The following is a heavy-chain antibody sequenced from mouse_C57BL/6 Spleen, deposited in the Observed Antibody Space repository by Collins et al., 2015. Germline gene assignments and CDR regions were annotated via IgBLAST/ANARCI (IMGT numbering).Heavy chain of an antibody. Sequence: DVHLQESGPGLVKPSQSLSLTCSVIGYSITSDSSWNWFRQFPGNKLEWMGYISYDGSNSYNPSLKNRISITCDTSKNQFFLKLNSVTTEDTATYYCARAPDYGGYFDVWGTGTTVTVSS. D-gene: IGHD1-1*01. J-gene: IGHJ1*03. CDR1: GYSITSDSS. V-gene: IGHV3-6*01. CDR2: ISYDGSN. CDR3: ARAPDYGGYFDV.